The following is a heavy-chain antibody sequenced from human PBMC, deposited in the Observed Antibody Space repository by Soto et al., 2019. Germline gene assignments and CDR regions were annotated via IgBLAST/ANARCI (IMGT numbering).Heavy chain of an antibody. CDR2: INPSGGST. J-gene: IGHJ4*02. Sequence: ASVKVCCKASGYTFTNYYMHWVRQAPGQGLEWMGIINPSGGSTSYAQKFQGRVTMTRDTSTSTVYMELSSLRSEDTAVYYFARALSVAGRRFXYRAQRTLVPVSS. CDR1: GYTFTNYY. CDR3: ARALSVAGRRFXY. V-gene: IGHV1-46*03. D-gene: IGHD6-19*01.